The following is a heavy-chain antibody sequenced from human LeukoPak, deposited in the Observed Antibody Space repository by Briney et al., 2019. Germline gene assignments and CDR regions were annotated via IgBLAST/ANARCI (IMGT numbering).Heavy chain of an antibody. CDR1: GLTFKNFA. Sequence: PGGSLRLSCAASGLTFKNFAMNWVRQAPGKGLEWVSSISSSSSYIYYADSVKGRFTISRDNAKNSLYLQMNSLRAEDTAVYYCARGANVLRYFDWSYDAFDIWGQGTMVTVSS. V-gene: IGHV3-21*01. J-gene: IGHJ3*02. CDR3: ARGANVLRYFDWSYDAFDI. D-gene: IGHD3-9*01. CDR2: ISSSSSYI.